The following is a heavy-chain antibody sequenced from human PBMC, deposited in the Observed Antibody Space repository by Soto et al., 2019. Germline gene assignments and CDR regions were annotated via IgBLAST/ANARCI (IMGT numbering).Heavy chain of an antibody. V-gene: IGHV6-1*01. CDR1: GDTVSSNSVA. J-gene: IGHJ6*02. D-gene: IGHD2-15*01. CDR3: ARSEEDSDYYYYGMDV. CDR2: TYYRSRWYS. Sequence: SQTPSLTCVGSGDTVSSNSVAWNWVRQSPSRGLEWLGRTYYRSRWYSDYAVSVRRRIDINADTSKNQVSLQLNSVTPEDTAVYYCARSEEDSDYYYYGMDVWGQGTTVTVSS.